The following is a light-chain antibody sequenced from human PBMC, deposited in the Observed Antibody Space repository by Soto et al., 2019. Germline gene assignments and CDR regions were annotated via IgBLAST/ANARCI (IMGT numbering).Light chain of an antibody. CDR2: RNN. Sequence: QSVLXQPPSASGTPGQRVTISCSGSSSNIGSNYVYWYQQLPGTAPKLLIYRNNQRPSGVPDRFSGSKSGTSASLAISGLRSEDEADYYCAAWDDSLSGRVFGTGTKVTVL. J-gene: IGLJ1*01. V-gene: IGLV1-47*01. CDR1: SSNIGSNY. CDR3: AAWDDSLSGRV.